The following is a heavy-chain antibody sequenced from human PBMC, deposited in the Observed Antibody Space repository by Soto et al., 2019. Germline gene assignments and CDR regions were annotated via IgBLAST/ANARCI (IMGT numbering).Heavy chain of an antibody. J-gene: IGHJ6*02. CDR2: IFSNNEK. V-gene: IGHV2-26*01. CDR1: GFSLSNARMG. CDR3: ARTCSNGYSSSPYYYGMDV. D-gene: IGHD6-13*01. Sequence: SGPTLVKPTETLTLTCTVSGFSLSNARMGVSWIRQPPGKALEWLAHIFSNNEKSYSTSLKSRLTISKDTSKSQVVLTMTNMDPVDTATYYCARTCSNGYSSSPYYYGMDVRGQGTTVTVSS.